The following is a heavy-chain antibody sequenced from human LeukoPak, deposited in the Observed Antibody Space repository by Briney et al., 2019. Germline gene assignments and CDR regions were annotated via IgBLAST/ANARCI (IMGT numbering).Heavy chain of an antibody. V-gene: IGHV4-30-2*01. Sequence: SQTLSFTCAVSGGSISSGGYSWSWIRQPPGKGLEWIGYIYHSGSTYYNPSLKSRVTISVDRSKNQFSLKLSSVTAADTAVYYCARGGDDYNPIDYWGQGTLVTVSS. CDR1: GGSISSGGYS. D-gene: IGHD5-24*01. CDR3: ARGGDDYNPIDY. J-gene: IGHJ4*02. CDR2: IYHSGST.